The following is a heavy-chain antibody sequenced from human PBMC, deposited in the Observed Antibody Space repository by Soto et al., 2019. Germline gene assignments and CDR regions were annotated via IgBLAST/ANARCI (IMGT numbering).Heavy chain of an antibody. CDR2: MNPNSGNT. V-gene: IGHV1-8*01. CDR3: ARGPGSWYYYYMDV. CDR1: GYTFTSYD. D-gene: IGHD6-13*01. Sequence: QVQLVQSGAEVKKPGASVKVSCKASGYTFTSYDINWVRQANGQGLEWMGWMNPNSGNTGYAQKFQGSVTMTRNTSISTAYMELSSLRSADTAVYYCARGPGSWYYYYMDVWGQGTTVTVSS. J-gene: IGHJ6*03.